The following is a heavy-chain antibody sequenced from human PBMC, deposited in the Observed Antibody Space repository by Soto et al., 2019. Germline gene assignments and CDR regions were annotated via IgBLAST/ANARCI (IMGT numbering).Heavy chain of an antibody. CDR1: GYTFTSQP. D-gene: IGHD6-13*01. CDR3: AMGSSSWGDH. CDR2: INVGSGNT. J-gene: IGHJ4*02. Sequence: QVHLVQSGAEVKRPGASVKVSCRASGYTFTSQPMHWVRQAPGQSLEWMGWINVGSGNTKYSQKFQGKVTITRDTSASTVYMQLSSLRSEDTAVYYCAMGSSSWGDHWGQGTLVTVSS. V-gene: IGHV1-3*01.